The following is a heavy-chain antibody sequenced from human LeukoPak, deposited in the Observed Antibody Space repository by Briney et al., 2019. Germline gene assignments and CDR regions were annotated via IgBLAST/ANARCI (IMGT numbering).Heavy chain of an antibody. CDR3: ARGVGSSSSNWFDP. D-gene: IGHD6-6*01. CDR1: GDSISSGTYY. CDR2: VYSRGNT. Sequence: PSQTLSLTCTISGDSISSGTYYWSWIRQPAGKRLEWIGRVYSRGNTNYNPSLKSRVTISIDTSKNQFSLKVSSVTAADTAAYYCARGVGSSSSNWFDPWGQGTLVTVSS. V-gene: IGHV4-61*02. J-gene: IGHJ5*02.